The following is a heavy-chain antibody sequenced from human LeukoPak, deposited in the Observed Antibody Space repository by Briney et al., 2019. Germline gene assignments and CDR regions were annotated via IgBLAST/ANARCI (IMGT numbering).Heavy chain of an antibody. CDR2: INPNSGGT. CDR1: GYTFTGYY. D-gene: IGHD5-24*01. J-gene: IGHJ4*02. Sequence: ASVKVSCKASGYTFTGYYMHWVRQAPGQGLEWMGWINPNSGGTNYAQKFQGRVTMTRDTSISTAYMELSRLRSDDTAVYYCARSIPRGRWLQLIDYFDYWGQGTLVTVSS. V-gene: IGHV1-2*02. CDR3: ARSIPRGRWLQLIDYFDY.